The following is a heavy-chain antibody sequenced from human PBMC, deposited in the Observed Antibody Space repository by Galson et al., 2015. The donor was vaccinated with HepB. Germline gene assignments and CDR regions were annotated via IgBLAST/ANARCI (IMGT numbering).Heavy chain of an antibody. Sequence: PGKGLEWVSGISGSATSTYYADSVKGRFIISRDNSKNTLYLQMNSLRAEDTAVYYCAKPSPYYYDSSGYHYYYGVDVWGQGTTVTVSS. J-gene: IGHJ6*02. V-gene: IGHV3-23*01. CDR3: AKPSPYYYDSSGYHYYYGVDV. CDR2: ISGSATST. D-gene: IGHD3-22*01.